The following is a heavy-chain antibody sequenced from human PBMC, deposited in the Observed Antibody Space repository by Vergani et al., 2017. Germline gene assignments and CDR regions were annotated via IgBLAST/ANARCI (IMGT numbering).Heavy chain of an antibody. J-gene: IGHJ5*02. D-gene: IGHD1-14*01. V-gene: IGHV3-33*01. CDR2: TWYDGNNK. CDR1: GFTFNQYG. Sequence: QGQLVESGGGVVKPGRSLRLSCAASGFTFNQYGMHWVRQAPGKGLEWVAVTWYDGNNKQYAYSVKGRFTISRDNSKNAMYLQMNSLRDEDTGVYYCARDLRLLYNRFDPWGQGTLVTGSS. CDR3: ARDLRLLYNRFDP.